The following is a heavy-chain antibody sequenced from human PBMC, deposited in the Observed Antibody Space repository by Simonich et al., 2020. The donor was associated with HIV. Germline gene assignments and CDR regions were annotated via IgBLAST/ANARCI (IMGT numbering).Heavy chain of an antibody. CDR2: ISSSSSYI. J-gene: IGHJ4*02. V-gene: IGHV3-21*01. CDR1: GFTFSSYS. D-gene: IGHD2-2*01. CDR3: ARDGRKGSSTSCSDY. Sequence: EVQLVESGGGLVKPGGSLRLSCAASGFTFSSYSMNWVRQAPGKGLECVSSISSSSSYIYYADSVKGRFTISRDNAKNSLYLQMNSLRAEDTAVYYCARDGRKGSSTSCSDYWGQGTLFTVSS.